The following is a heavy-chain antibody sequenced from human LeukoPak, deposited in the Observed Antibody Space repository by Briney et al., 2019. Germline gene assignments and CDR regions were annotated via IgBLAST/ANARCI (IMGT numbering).Heavy chain of an antibody. CDR2: ISSSSSTI. D-gene: IGHD1-26*01. Sequence: AGGSLRLSCAASGFTFSSYSMNWVRQAPGKGLEWVSFISSSSSTIYYAASVKGRFTISRDNAKNSLYLQMNSLRAEDTAVYYCARDRGGSYSAIDYWGQGTLVTVSS. CDR3: ARDRGGSYSAIDY. CDR1: GFTFSSYS. J-gene: IGHJ4*02. V-gene: IGHV3-48*04.